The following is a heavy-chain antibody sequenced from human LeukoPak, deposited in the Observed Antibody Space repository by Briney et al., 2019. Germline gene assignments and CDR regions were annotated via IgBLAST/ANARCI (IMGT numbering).Heavy chain of an antibody. Sequence: AGGSLRLSCAASGFTFSRYAMHWVRQAPGKGLEWVAVISYDGSNKYYADSVKGRFTISRDSSKNTLYLQMNSLRAEDTAVYYCARAEWGASGTYLHDNWGQGTLVTVSS. CDR1: GFTFSRYA. J-gene: IGHJ4*02. CDR3: ARAEWGASGTYLHDN. CDR2: ISYDGSNK. V-gene: IGHV3-30-3*01. D-gene: IGHD3-10*01.